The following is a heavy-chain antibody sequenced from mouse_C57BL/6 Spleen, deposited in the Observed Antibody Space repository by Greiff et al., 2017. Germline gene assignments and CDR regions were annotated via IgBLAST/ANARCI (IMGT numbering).Heavy chain of an antibody. J-gene: IGHJ4*01. Sequence: VQVVESGAELAKPGASVKLSCKASGYTFTSYWMHWVKQRPGQGLEWIGYINPSSGYTKYNQKFKDKATLTADKSSSTAYMQLSSLTYEDSAVYYCARWTVGGSYAMDYWGQGTSVTVSS. D-gene: IGHD1-1*01. CDR2: INPSSGYT. CDR1: GYTFTSYW. V-gene: IGHV1-7*01. CDR3: ARWTVGGSYAMDY.